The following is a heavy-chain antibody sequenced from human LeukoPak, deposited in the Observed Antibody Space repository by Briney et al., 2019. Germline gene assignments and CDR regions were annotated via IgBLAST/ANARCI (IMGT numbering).Heavy chain of an antibody. J-gene: IGHJ4*02. CDR3: ARERRAWGEDF. Sequence: APVKVSCKASGYTFTNYYIHWARQAPGQGLEWVGMINPSGGRTSYAQRFQGRVTVTTDTSTSTVYMQLSSLASEDTAVYYCARERRAWGEDFWGQGTLVTVSS. CDR1: GYTFTNYY. D-gene: IGHD3-16*01. V-gene: IGHV1-46*01. CDR2: INPSGGRT.